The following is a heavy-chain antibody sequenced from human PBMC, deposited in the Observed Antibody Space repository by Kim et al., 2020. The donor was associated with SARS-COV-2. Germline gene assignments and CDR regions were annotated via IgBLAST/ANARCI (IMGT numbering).Heavy chain of an antibody. V-gene: IGHV3-7*01. CDR1: GFTFSSYW. CDR3: ARDGDLYSSGKDAF. J-gene: IGHJ3*01. D-gene: IGHD6-19*01. CDR2: IKQDGNQK. Sequence: GGSLRLSCAASGFTFSSYWMTWVRQAPGKGMEWVANIKQDGNQKYYVDSLKGRFTTSRDNAKNTLYLQMNSPRAADKSVYYCARDGDLYSSGKDAF.